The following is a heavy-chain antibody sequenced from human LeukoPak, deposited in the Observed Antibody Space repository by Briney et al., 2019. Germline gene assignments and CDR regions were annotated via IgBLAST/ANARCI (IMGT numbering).Heavy chain of an antibody. V-gene: IGHV1-24*01. D-gene: IGHD1-26*01. CDR1: GYTLTELS. CDR2: FDPEDGET. Sequence: ASVKVSCKVSGYTLTELSMHWVRQAPGKGLEWMGGFDPEDGETIYAQKFQGRVTMTEDTSTDTAYMELSSQRSEDTAVYYCATDQGVGATNYYYYGMDVWGQGTTVTVSS. J-gene: IGHJ6*02. CDR3: ATDQGVGATNYYYYGMDV.